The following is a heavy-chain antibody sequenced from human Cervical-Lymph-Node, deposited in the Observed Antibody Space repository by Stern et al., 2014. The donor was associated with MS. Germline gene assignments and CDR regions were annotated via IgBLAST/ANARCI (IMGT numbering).Heavy chain of an antibody. J-gene: IGHJ6*02. CDR1: GFSLSNTRMR. D-gene: IGHD3-10*01. CDR3: ARMSAGSRYYYGLDV. CDR2: LFSHDAK. Sequence: QITLKESGPVLVKPTETLTLTCTVSGFSLSNTRMRVTWLRQPPGQALEWLAHLFSHDAKSYNASLRSRLTISKDTSKSQVVLTMTNVDPVDTATYYCARMSAGSRYYYGLDVWGQGTTVIVSS. V-gene: IGHV2-26*01.